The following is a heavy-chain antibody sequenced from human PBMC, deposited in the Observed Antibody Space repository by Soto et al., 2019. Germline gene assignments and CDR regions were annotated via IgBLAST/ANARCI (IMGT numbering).Heavy chain of an antibody. D-gene: IGHD3-22*01. Sequence: QVQLVQSGAEVKKPGSSVKVSCKASGGTFSSYAISWVRQAPGQGLEWMGGLIPIFGTANYAQKFQGRVTITADESTSTAYMELSRLRSEDTAVYYCASRREYYYDSSGFVDWSDPWGQGTLVTVSS. CDR3: ASRREYYYDSSGFVDWSDP. CDR2: LIPIFGTA. CDR1: GGTFSSYA. V-gene: IGHV1-69*01. J-gene: IGHJ5*02.